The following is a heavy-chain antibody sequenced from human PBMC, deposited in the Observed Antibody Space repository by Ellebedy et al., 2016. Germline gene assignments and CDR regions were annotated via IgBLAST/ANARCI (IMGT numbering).Heavy chain of an antibody. D-gene: IGHD3-16*01. J-gene: IGHJ5*02. CDR1: GFTFSSYA. Sequence: GESLKISXAASGFTFSSYAMHWVRQAPGKGLEWVSSITSSSSYIFYADSVKGRFTISRDNAKNSVYLQMNSLRGEDTALYYCARGVGGTSLNWFDPWGQGTLVTVSS. V-gene: IGHV3-21*01. CDR2: ITSSSSYI. CDR3: ARGVGGTSLNWFDP.